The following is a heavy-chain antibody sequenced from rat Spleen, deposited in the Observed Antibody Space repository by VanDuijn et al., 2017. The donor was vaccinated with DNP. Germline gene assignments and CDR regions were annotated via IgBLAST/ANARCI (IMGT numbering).Heavy chain of an antibody. CDR1: GFTFSSFS. D-gene: IGHD4-1*01. CDR2: ISSRDDFT. J-gene: IGHJ2*01. V-gene: IGHV5-46*01. CDR3: TREGVGTGYFDY. Sequence: EVQLVESGGGLVQSGRSMRLSCAASGFTFSSFSMAWVRQAPTRSLEWVATISSRDDFTYYQDSVKGRFTISRDNAKSTLYLQMNSLRSDDTATYYCTREGVGTGYFDYWGQGVMVPVSS.